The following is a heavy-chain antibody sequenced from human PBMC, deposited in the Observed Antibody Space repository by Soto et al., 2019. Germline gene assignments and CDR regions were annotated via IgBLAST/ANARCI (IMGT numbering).Heavy chain of an antibody. CDR3: AKHLLGPGRAYGMDV. Sequence: QVQLVESGGGVVQPGRSLRLSCAASGFTFSSYGMHWVRQAPGKGLEWVAVISYDGSNKYYADSVKGRFTISRDNSKNTLYLQMNSLRAEDTGVYYCAKHLLGPGRAYGMDVWGQGTTVTVSS. V-gene: IGHV3-30*18. CDR1: GFTFSSYG. CDR2: ISYDGSNK. J-gene: IGHJ6*02. D-gene: IGHD7-27*01.